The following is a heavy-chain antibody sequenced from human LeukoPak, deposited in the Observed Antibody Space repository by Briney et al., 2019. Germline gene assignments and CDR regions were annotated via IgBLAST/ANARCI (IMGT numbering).Heavy chain of an antibody. CDR2: IDPSDSYT. CDR1: GYSFTSCW. Sequence: GESPKISCKASGYSFTSCWISWVRQMPGKGLEWMGRIDPSDSYTNYSPSFQGHVTISADNSISTAYLQWNSLQASDTATYYCARRAYCGGHCFRDFDYWGQGTLVTVSS. D-gene: IGHD2-21*02. CDR3: ARRAYCGGHCFRDFDY. V-gene: IGHV5-10-1*01. J-gene: IGHJ4*02.